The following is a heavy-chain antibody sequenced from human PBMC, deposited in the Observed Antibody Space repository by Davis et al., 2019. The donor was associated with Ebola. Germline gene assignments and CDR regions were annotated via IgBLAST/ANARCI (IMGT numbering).Heavy chain of an antibody. J-gene: IGHJ5*02. Sequence: ESLKISCAASGFTFNNYWMHWVRQPPGKGLEWIGEIHPSERTNYSPSLESRVAISLDTSKNQFSLRLKSVTAADSAVYYCARTTKTHISDWGLGYNLHDPWGQGTQVTVSS. CDR3: ARTTKTHISDWGLGYNLHDP. CDR1: GFTFNNYW. CDR2: IHPSERT. D-gene: IGHD1-1*01. V-gene: IGHV4-34*01.